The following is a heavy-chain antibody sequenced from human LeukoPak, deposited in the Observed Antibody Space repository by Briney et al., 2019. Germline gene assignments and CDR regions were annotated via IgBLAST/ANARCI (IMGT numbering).Heavy chain of an antibody. J-gene: IGHJ4*02. CDR3: ARESGATKIGQLLNY. Sequence: PGGSLRLSCTASGFTFRTSGMHWVRQAPGKGLEWVGFIQHDETEIYSADSVRGRFTFSRDNFKSTVYLQMNSLRVEDSAVYYCARESGATKIGQLLNYWSQGTLVSVSS. CDR1: GFTFRTSG. CDR2: IQHDETEI. V-gene: IGHV3-30*02. D-gene: IGHD3-10*01.